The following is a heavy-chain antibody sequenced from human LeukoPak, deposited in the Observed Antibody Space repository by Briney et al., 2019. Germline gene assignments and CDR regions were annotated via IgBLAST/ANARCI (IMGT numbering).Heavy chain of an antibody. J-gene: IGHJ6*03. CDR1: GGSFSGYY. Sequence: SETLSLTCAVYGGSFSGYYWSWIRQPPGKGLEWIWEINHSGSTNYNPSLKSRVTISVDTSKNQFSMKLSSVTAADTAVYYCARSRLWLFYYYYMDVWGKGTTVTVSS. D-gene: IGHD5-18*01. V-gene: IGHV4-34*01. CDR3: ARSRLWLFYYYYMDV. CDR2: INHSGST.